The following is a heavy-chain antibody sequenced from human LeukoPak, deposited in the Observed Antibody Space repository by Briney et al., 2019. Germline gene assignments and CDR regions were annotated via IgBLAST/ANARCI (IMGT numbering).Heavy chain of an antibody. CDR2: ISAYNGNT. CDR3: GVGDTMIEDY. V-gene: IGHV1-18*01. J-gene: IGHJ4*02. Sequence: ASVKVSCKASGGTFSSYAISWVRQAPGQGLGWMGWISAYNGNTNYAQKLQGRVTMTTDTSTSTAYMELRSLRSDDTAVYYCGVGDTMIEDYWGQGTLVTVSS. CDR1: GGTFSSYA. D-gene: IGHD3-22*01.